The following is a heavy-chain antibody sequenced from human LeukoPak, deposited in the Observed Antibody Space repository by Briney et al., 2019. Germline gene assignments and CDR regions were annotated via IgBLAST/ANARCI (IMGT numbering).Heavy chain of an antibody. V-gene: IGHV3-7*03. Sequence: GGSLRLSCAASGFTFSNYWMSWVRQAPGKGLEWVANIKQDGSEKYYVDSVKGRFTISRDNAKNSLYLQMNSLRAEDTAVYYCARERGWYSGGWYSRIDYWGQGTLVTVSS. CDR1: GFTFSNYW. D-gene: IGHD6-19*01. CDR2: IKQDGSEK. CDR3: ARERGWYSGGWYSRIDY. J-gene: IGHJ4*02.